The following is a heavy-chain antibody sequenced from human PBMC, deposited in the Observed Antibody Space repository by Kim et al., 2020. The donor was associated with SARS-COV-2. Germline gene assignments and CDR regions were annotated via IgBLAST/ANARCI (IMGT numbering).Heavy chain of an antibody. V-gene: IGHV4-30-2*01. CDR2: IYHSGST. CDR1: GGSISSGGYS. CDR3: ARYSVYYYGMDV. Sequence: SETLSLTCAVSGGSISSGGYSWSWIRQPPGKGLEWIGYIYHSGSTYYNPSLKSRVTISVDRSKNQFSLKLSSVTAADTAVYYCARYSVYYYGMDVWGQGTTVTVSS. D-gene: IGHD2-21*01. J-gene: IGHJ6*02.